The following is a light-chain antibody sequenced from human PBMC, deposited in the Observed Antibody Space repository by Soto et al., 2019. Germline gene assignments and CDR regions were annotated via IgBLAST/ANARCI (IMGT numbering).Light chain of an antibody. CDR1: QSVSSSY. CDR2: VAS. Sequence: EMVLTQSPGTLSLSPGERATLSCRASQSVSSSYLAWYQQKPGQAPRLLIYVASSRATGIPDRFSCSGSVTDFNLTISRLESEDFAVYYCQQYGSSPPFTFGPGTKVDIK. V-gene: IGKV3-20*01. J-gene: IGKJ3*01. CDR3: QQYGSSPPFT.